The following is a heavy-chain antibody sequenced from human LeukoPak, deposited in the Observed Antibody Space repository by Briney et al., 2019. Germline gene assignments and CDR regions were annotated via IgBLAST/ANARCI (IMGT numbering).Heavy chain of an antibody. CDR2: INHSGST. CDR3: ARAPMGYSSSWYSWFDP. V-gene: IGHV4-34*01. J-gene: IGHJ5*02. Sequence: SETLSLTCAVYGGSFSGYYWSWIRQPPGKGLEWIGEINHSGSTYYNPSLKSRVTISVDTSKNQFSLKLSSVTAADTAVYYCARAPMGYSSSWYSWFDPWGQGTLVTVSS. D-gene: IGHD6-13*01. CDR1: GGSFSGYY.